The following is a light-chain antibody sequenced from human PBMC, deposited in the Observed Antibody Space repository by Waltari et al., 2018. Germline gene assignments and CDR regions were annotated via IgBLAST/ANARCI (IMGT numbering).Light chain of an antibody. V-gene: IGLV1-44*01. J-gene: IGLJ2*01. Sequence: QSVLAQPPSASGTPGQRITISCSGSNSNIGSNTVNWYQQSPGTAPRLLIYSNNQRPSGVPDRFSASKSGSSAALAIYGLHSEDEADYYCSTWDDRLTGVVFGGGTKVTVL. CDR2: SNN. CDR3: STWDDRLTGVV. CDR1: NSNIGSNT.